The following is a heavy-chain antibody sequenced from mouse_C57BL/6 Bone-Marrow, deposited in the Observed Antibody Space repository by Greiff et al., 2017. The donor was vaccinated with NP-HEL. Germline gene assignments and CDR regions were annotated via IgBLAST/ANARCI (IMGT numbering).Heavy chain of an antibody. CDR2: INPNYGTT. Sequence: VQLQQSGPELVKPGASVKIPCKASGYSFTDYNMNWVKQSNGKSLEWIGVINPNYGTTSYNQKFKGKATLTVDQSSSTAYMQLNSLTSEDSAVYYCARSDYYGSRRYAMDYWGQGTSVTVSS. CDR3: ARSDYYGSRRYAMDY. J-gene: IGHJ4*01. CDR1: GYSFTDYN. D-gene: IGHD1-1*01. V-gene: IGHV1-39*01.